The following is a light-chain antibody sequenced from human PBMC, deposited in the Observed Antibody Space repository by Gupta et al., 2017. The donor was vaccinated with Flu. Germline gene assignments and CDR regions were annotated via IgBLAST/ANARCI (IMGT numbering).Light chain of an antibody. CDR3: QQRSNWPKLT. J-gene: IGKJ4*01. V-gene: IGKV3-11*01. Sequence: EIVLTQSPATLSLSPGERATLSCRASQSVSSYLAWYQQKPGQAPRLLIYDASNRATGIPARFSGSGYGTDFTLTISSREQEDFAGYYCQQRSNWPKLTFGGGTKVEIK. CDR2: DAS. CDR1: QSVSSY.